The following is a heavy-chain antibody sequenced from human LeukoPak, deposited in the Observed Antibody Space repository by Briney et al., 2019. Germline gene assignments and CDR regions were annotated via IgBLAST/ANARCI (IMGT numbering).Heavy chain of an antibody. CDR3: ARGLRLGYCSSTSCLGAFDI. Sequence: SETLSLTCTVSGASISNYFWTWIRQPPGEGLQYIGYIYHSGSTDYNPSLKSRVTFSVDTSKNQFSLKLSSVTAADTAVYYCARGLRLGYCSSTSCLGAFDIWGQGTMVTVSS. J-gene: IGHJ3*02. CDR2: IYHSGST. V-gene: IGHV4-59*01. D-gene: IGHD2-2*01. CDR1: GASISNYF.